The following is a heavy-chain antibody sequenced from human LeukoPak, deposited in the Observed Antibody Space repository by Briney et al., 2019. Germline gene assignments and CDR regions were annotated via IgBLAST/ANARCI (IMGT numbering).Heavy chain of an antibody. V-gene: IGHV3-11*03. CDR1: GLTFSDYY. CDR3: ARGVAAAGTRWFDP. Sequence: GGSLRLSCAASGLTFSDYYMTWIRQAPGKGLEWVSHISGSSGYTNYADSVKGRFTISRDNARNSLYLQMNSLRAEDTAVYYCARGVAAAGTRWFDPWGQGTLVTVSS. CDR2: ISGSSGYT. D-gene: IGHD6-13*01. J-gene: IGHJ5*02.